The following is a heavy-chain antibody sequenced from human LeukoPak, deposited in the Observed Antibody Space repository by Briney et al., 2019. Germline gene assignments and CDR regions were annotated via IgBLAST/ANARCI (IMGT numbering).Heavy chain of an antibody. D-gene: IGHD3-22*01. V-gene: IGHV1-69*05. Sequence: SVKVSCKASGGTFSSYAISWVRQAPGQGLEWMGGIIPIFGTANYAQKFQGRVTITTDESTSTAYMELSSLRSEDTAVYYCATYFFESRGYYPRGGGGFDYWGQGTLVTVSS. CDR3: ATYFFESRGYYPRGGGGFDY. J-gene: IGHJ4*02. CDR2: IIPIFGTA. CDR1: GGTFSSYA.